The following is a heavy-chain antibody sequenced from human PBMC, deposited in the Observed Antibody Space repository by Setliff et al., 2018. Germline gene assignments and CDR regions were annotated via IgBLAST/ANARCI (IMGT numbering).Heavy chain of an antibody. D-gene: IGHD3-9*01. Sequence: ASVKVSCKASGYTFTNYGFSWVRQAPGQGLEWMGWISGYNGKTNYAQKVQGRVSMTTHTSTSTAYMELRSLRSDDTAVYYCARHGDASFYYDILTGHSPPYYFDYWGQGTLVTVSS. CDR3: ARHGDASFYYDILTGHSPPYYFDY. CDR2: ISGYNGKT. J-gene: IGHJ4*02. CDR1: GYTFTNYG. V-gene: IGHV1-18*01.